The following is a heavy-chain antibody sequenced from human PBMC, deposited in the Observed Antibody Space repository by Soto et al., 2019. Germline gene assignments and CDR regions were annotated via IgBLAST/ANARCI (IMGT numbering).Heavy chain of an antibody. CDR3: TRERSGRAFDF. CDR2: IKQDGSDT. Sequence: PGGSLRLSCAASGFTFSSYWMDWVRQSPGTGLEWVASIKQDGSDTYYVDSVKGRFTISKDNAKNSLYLQMNSLRVEDTAVYYCTRERSGRAFDFWGQGTLVTVSS. J-gene: IGHJ4*02. CDR1: GFTFSSYW. V-gene: IGHV3-7*01.